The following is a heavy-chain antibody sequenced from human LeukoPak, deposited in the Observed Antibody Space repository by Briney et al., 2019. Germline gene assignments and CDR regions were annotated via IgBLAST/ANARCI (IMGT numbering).Heavy chain of an antibody. CDR1: GGSISSNSYS. J-gene: IGHJ4*02. Sequence: SETLSLTCTVSGGSISSNSYSWGWIRQPPGKGLEWIGTSDYSGSTYYNPSLKSRVTISVDTSENQFSLRLTSVTAADTAVYYCARHSYYGSGIYSPFDYWGQGILVTVSS. D-gene: IGHD3-10*01. CDR2: SDYSGST. V-gene: IGHV4-39*01. CDR3: ARHSYYGSGIYSPFDY.